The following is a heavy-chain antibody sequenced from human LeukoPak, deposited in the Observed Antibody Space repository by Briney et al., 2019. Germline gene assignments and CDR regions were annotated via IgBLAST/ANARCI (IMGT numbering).Heavy chain of an antibody. CDR3: ARGGLGIKNCSGGHCNRYGFDI. Sequence: ASVRVSCKASGYTFINYNLIWVRQAAGQGLEWMGWMNPKSGYTGHALTFHGRATMSRDTPTSTAYMELSSLRSDDTAVYYCARGGLGIKNCSGGHCNRYGFDIWGQGTVVTVSS. V-gene: IGHV1-8*01. D-gene: IGHD2-15*01. J-gene: IGHJ3*02. CDR1: GYTFINYN. CDR2: MNPKSGYT.